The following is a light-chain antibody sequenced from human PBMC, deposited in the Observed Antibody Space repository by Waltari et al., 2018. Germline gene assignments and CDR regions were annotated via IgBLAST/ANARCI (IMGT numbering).Light chain of an antibody. V-gene: IGLV1-44*01. CDR1: SSNIGSNT. CDR3: AAWDDSLNGPV. Sequence: QSVLTPPPSASGTPGQRVHISCSGSSSNIGSNTVTWYQQLPGTAPKPLIYSNNQRPLGVPDRFSGSKSGTSASLAISGLQSEDEADYYCAAWDDSLNGPVFGGGTKLTVL. J-gene: IGLJ2*01. CDR2: SNN.